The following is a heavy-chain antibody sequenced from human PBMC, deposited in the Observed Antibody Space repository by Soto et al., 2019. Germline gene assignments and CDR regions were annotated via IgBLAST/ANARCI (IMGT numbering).Heavy chain of an antibody. V-gene: IGHV4-34*01. J-gene: IGHJ4*02. CDR1: GGSFSGYY. Sequence: PSETLSLTCAVYGGSFSGYYWSWIRQPPGKGLEWIGEINHSGSTNYNPPLKSRVTISVDTSKNQLSLKLSSVTAADTAVYYCARAMVRGIPAYFDYWGQGTLVTVSS. CDR3: ARAMVRGIPAYFDY. CDR2: INHSGST. D-gene: IGHD3-10*01.